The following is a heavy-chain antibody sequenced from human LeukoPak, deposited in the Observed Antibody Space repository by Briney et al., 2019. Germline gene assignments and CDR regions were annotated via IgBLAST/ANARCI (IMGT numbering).Heavy chain of an antibody. Sequence: ASVKVSCKASGYTFTGYYMHWVRQAPGQGLEWMGWINPNSGGTNYAKKFQGRVTMTRDTSISTAYMELSRLRSDDTAVYYCARGVSSSWYYFDYWGQGTLVTVSS. V-gene: IGHV1-2*02. CDR2: INPNSGGT. J-gene: IGHJ4*02. D-gene: IGHD6-13*01. CDR1: GYTFTGYY. CDR3: ARGVSSSWYYFDY.